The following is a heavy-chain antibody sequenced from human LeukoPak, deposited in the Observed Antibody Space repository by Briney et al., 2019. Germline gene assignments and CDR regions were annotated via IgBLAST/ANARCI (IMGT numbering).Heavy chain of an antibody. CDR3: ARLKDHSSSWFNYYMDV. Sequence: SETLSLTCAVSGASISGSGYYLGWIRQPPGKGLEWIGYIYYSGSTNYNPSLKSRVTISVDTSKNQFSLKLSSVTAADTAVYYCARLKDHSSSWFNYYMDVWGKGTTVTISS. V-gene: IGHV4-61*05. CDR1: GASISGSGYY. J-gene: IGHJ6*03. CDR2: IYYSGST. D-gene: IGHD6-13*01.